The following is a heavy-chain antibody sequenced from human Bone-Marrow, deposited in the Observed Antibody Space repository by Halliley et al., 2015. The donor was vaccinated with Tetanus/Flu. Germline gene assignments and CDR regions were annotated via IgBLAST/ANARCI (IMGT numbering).Heavy chain of an antibody. CDR2: MGGSGSST. D-gene: IGHD3-22*01. J-gene: IGHJ4*02. CDR3: AKDDSFYFDNSGLL. V-gene: IGHV3-23*01. Sequence: VSAMGGSGSSTFYADPGKGRFTMSRDNFNSTLYLQMHNLRVEDTAFYYCAKDDSFYFDNSGLLWGQGALVTVSS.